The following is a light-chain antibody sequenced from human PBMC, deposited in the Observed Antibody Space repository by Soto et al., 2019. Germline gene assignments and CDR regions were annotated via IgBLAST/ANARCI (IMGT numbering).Light chain of an antibody. CDR3: QQYSNWPT. Sequence: DIQMTQSPSTLFASVGDRVTITCRASQSVRNWLAWYQQKPGRAPQLLIYDSSTLEPGVPSRFRGSGSGTEFTLTISSLQSEDFAIYYCQQYSNWPTFGQGTRLEIK. CDR1: QSVRNW. V-gene: IGKV1-5*01. CDR2: DSS. J-gene: IGKJ5*01.